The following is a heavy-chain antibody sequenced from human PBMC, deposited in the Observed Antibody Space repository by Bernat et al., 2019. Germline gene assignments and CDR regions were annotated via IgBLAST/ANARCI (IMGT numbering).Heavy chain of an antibody. CDR2: MSGSGGST. Sequence: EVQLVESGGGLVQPGGSLRLSCAASGFTFSSYAMSWVRQAPGKGLEWVSAMSGSGGSTYYADSVTGRFTRSRDNSKNTLYLQMTSLRAEDTAVYYCAKAGNYDFWSGSPVYYYYMDVWGKGTTVTVSS. CDR3: AKAGNYDFWSGSPVYYYYMDV. D-gene: IGHD3-3*01. J-gene: IGHJ6*03. V-gene: IGHV3-23*04. CDR1: GFTFSSYA.